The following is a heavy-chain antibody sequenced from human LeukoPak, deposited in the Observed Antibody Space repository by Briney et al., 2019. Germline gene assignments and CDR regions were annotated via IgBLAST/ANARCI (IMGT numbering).Heavy chain of an antibody. J-gene: IGHJ4*02. CDR2: ISSGSSYI. D-gene: IGHD3-16*01. V-gene: IGHV3-21*01. CDR1: GFTFSSYS. Sequence: PGGSLRLSCAASGFTFSSYSMNWVRQAPGKGLEWVSSISSGSSYIYYADSLKGRFTISRDNAKNSLYLQMNSLRAEDTAVYYCARAKITSVGGYFDYWGQGTLVTVSS. CDR3: ARAKITSVGGYFDY.